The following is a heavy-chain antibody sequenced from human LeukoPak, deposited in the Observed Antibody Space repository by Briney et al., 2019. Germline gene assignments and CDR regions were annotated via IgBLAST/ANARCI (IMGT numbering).Heavy chain of an antibody. CDR3: ARRGSGGSYYSQPDY. CDR1: GGSFSRSSNY. V-gene: IGHV4-39*01. J-gene: IGHJ4*02. D-gene: IGHD2-15*01. Sequence: SETLTLTCTVSGGSFSRSSNYWGRIRQPPGKGLEWIGNIYYSGGTYYNPSLKSRVTISVDTSKNQFSLNLSSVTAADTAVYYCARRGSGGSYYSQPDYWGQGTLVTVSS. CDR2: IYYSGGT.